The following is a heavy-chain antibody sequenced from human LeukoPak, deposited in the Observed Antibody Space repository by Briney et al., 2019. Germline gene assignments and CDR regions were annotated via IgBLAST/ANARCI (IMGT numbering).Heavy chain of an antibody. CDR2: IETSGNT. D-gene: IGHD7-27*01. CDR3: ARGFRGDNFDY. CDR1: GGSFSGYY. Sequence: SETLSLTCAVYGGSFSGYYWSWIRQPPGKGLEWIGRIETSGNTNYKPSLKSRVTMSVDTSKNQFSLKLSSVTAADTAVYFCARGFRGDNFDYWGQGTLVTVSS. J-gene: IGHJ4*02. V-gene: IGHV4-59*10.